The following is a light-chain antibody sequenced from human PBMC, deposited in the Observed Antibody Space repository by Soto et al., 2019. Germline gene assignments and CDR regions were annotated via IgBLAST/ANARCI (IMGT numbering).Light chain of an antibody. CDR2: LEGSGSY. CDR3: ETWDSNTRV. J-gene: IGLJ2*01. CDR1: SGHSSYI. Sequence: QLVLTQSSSASASLGSSVKLTCTLSSGHSSYIVAWHQQQPGKAPRYLMNLEGSGSYNKGSGVPDRFSGSSSGTDRYLTISNLQFEDEADYYCETWDSNTRVFGGGTKLTVL. V-gene: IGLV4-60*02.